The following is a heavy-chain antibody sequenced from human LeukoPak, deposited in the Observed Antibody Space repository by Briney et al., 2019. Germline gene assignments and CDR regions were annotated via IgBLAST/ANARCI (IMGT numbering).Heavy chain of an antibody. CDR1: GGSISSYY. J-gene: IGHJ6*03. D-gene: IGHD4-17*01. V-gene: IGHV4-59*01. CDR3: ARGLDSAVTRYYMDV. Sequence: KPSETLSLTCTVSGGSISSYYWSWIRQPPGKGLEWIGYIYYSGSANSNPSLKSRVTISVDTSKNQFSLKLSSVTAADTAVYYCARGLDSAVTRYYMDVWGKGTTVTVSS. CDR2: IYYSGSA.